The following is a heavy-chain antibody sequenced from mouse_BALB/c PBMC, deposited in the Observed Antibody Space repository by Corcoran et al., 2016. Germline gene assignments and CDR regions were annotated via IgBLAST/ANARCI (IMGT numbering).Heavy chain of an antibody. J-gene: IGHJ1*01. CDR1: GFNIKDTY. V-gene: IGHV14-3*02. CDR3: ASWDWYFEV. Sequence: EVQLQQSGAELVKPGASVKLSCTASGFNIKDTYMHWVKQRPEQGLEWIGRIDPANGNTKYDPKFQGKATITADTSSNTADLQLSSLTSEDTAVYYCASWDWYFEVWGAGTTVTVSS. D-gene: IGHD4-1*01. CDR2: IDPANGNT.